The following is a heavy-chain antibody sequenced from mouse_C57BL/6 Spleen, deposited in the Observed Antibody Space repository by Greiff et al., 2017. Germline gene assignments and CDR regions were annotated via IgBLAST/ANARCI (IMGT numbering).Heavy chain of an antibody. V-gene: IGHV5-4*03. CDR3: ARWGCGNYGGRAMDD. D-gene: IGHD2-1*01. CDR2: ISDGGSYT. CDR1: GFTFSSYA. Sequence: DVKLVESGGGLVKPGGSLKLSCAASGFTFSSYAMSWVRQTPEKRLEWVATISDGGSYTYYPDNVKGRFTISRDTAKNHLYLQMGHLKTEDTAMYDCARWGCGNYGGRAMDDWGPGTSVTVSS. J-gene: IGHJ4*01.